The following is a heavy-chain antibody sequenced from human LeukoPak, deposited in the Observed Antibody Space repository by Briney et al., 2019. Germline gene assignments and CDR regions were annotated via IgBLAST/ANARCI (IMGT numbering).Heavy chain of an antibody. CDR3: AREIDTYSYCGGDCYSNDY. J-gene: IGHJ4*02. D-gene: IGHD2-21*02. Sequence: PGGSLRLSCAVSGFSVTNNYMSWVRQAPGKGLEWVAVIWYDGSNKYYADSVKGRFTISRDNSKNTLYLQMNSLRAEDTAVYYCAREIDTYSYCGGDCYSNDYWGQGTLVTVSS. CDR2: IWYDGSNK. V-gene: IGHV3-33*08. CDR1: GFSVTNNY.